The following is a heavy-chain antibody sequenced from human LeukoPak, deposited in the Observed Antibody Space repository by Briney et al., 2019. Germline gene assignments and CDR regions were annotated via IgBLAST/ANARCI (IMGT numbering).Heavy chain of an antibody. D-gene: IGHD3-3*01. CDR1: GFTFSTYW. CDR2: IKQDGSEK. J-gene: IGHJ4*02. Sequence: PGGSLRLSCAASGFTFSTYWMTWVRQAPGKGLEWVANIKQDGSEKYYVDSVKGRFTISRDNAKNSLYLQMNSLRAEDMAVYYCARDLSYYDFWSGYYTGDYFDYWGQGTLVTVSS. V-gene: IGHV3-7*01. CDR3: ARDLSYYDFWSGYYTGDYFDY.